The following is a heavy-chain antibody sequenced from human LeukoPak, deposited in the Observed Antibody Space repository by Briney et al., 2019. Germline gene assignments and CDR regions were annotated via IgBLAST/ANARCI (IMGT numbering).Heavy chain of an antibody. J-gene: IGHJ4*02. CDR2: IYTSGST. CDR1: GGPISSYY. CDR3: ARDRYDFWSGGEYYFDY. Sequence: SETLSLTCTVSGGPISSYYWSWIRQPAGKGLEWIGRIYTSGSTNYNPSLKSRVTMSVDTSKNQFSLKLSSVTAADTAVYYCARDRYDFWSGGEYYFDYWGQGTLVTVSS. V-gene: IGHV4-4*07. D-gene: IGHD3-3*01.